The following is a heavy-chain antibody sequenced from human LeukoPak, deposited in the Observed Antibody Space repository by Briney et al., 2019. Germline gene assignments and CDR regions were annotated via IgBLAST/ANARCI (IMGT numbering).Heavy chain of an antibody. Sequence: GRSLRLSCAASGFIFSTYGMHWVRQAPGKGLEWVAVIWYDGSNRNYADSVKGRFTISRGNSKNTVYLQMNSLRGEDTAVYYCARERGSGSHYAIDIWGQGTMVTVSS. V-gene: IGHV3-33*01. D-gene: IGHD3-10*01. CDR1: GFIFSTYG. CDR3: ARERGSGSHYAIDI. J-gene: IGHJ3*02. CDR2: IWYDGSNR.